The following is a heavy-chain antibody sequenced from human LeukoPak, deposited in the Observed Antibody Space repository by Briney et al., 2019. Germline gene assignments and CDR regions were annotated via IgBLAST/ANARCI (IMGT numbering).Heavy chain of an antibody. V-gene: IGHV3-30-3*01. CDR1: GFTLSSYA. D-gene: IGHD1-26*01. CDR3: ARDGRGVPNYFDY. Sequence: GGSLRLSCAASGFTLSSYAMHWVRQAPGKGLEWVAVISYDGSNKYYADSVKGRFTISRDNSKNTLYLQMNSLRAEDTAVYYCARDGRGVPNYFDYWGQGTLVTVSS. J-gene: IGHJ4*02. CDR2: ISYDGSNK.